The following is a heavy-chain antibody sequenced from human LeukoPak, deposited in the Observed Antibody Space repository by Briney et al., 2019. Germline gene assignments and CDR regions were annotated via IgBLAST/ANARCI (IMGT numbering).Heavy chain of an antibody. J-gene: IGHJ3*01. V-gene: IGHV4-59*01. Sequence: SETLSLTCSVSGGSISSYYWSWIRQPPGKGLEWIANIFYTGSTKYNPSLKSRVTISVDTPKKQISLKLSSATAADTAMYYCARSAHYYYDSAGYGFAFDVWGQGTMVTVSS. CDR3: ARSAHYYYDSAGYGFAFDV. CDR1: GGSISSYY. D-gene: IGHD3-22*01. CDR2: IFYTGST.